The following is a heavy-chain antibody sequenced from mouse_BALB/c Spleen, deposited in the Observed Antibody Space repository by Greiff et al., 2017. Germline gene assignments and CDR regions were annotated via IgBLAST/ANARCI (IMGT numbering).Heavy chain of an antibody. CDR1: GFTFSSYG. Sequence: EVLLVESGGDLVKPGGSLKLSCAASGFTFSSYGMSWVRQTPDKRLEWVATISSGGSYTYYPDSVKGRFTISRDNAKNTRYLQMSSLKSEDTAMYYCARHILSPPLWCAYWGQGTLVTVSA. CDR3: ARHILSPPLWCAY. J-gene: IGHJ3*01. CDR2: ISSGGSYT. V-gene: IGHV5-6*01. D-gene: IGHD6-1*01.